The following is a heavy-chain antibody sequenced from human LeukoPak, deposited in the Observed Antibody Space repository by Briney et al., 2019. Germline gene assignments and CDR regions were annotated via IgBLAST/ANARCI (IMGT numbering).Heavy chain of an antibody. J-gene: IGHJ4*02. CDR2: ILPSLSIE. CDR3: ARVPSNDYGDARFDY. D-gene: IGHD4-17*01. Sequence: SVKVSCKASGGTFSSYALRWVRQAPGQGLEWMGRILPSLSIENYAQKFQGRVTITADNSTSTAYMELSSLRSEDTAVYYCARVPSNDYGDARFDYWGQGTLVTVSS. V-gene: IGHV1-69*04. CDR1: GGTFSSYA.